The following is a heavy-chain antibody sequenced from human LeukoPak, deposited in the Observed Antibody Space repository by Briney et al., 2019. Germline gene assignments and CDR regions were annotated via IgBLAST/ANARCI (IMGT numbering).Heavy chain of an antibody. J-gene: IGHJ3*02. CDR3: ARVSVVISAFDI. CDR1: GFTFSSYS. V-gene: IGHV3-21*01. CDR2: ISSSSSYI. D-gene: IGHD3-22*01. Sequence: GGSLRLSCAASGFTFSSYSMNWVRQAPGKGLEWVSSISSSSSYIYYADSVKGRSTISRDNAKNSLYLQMNSLRAEDTAVYYCARVSVVISAFDIWGQGTMVTVSS.